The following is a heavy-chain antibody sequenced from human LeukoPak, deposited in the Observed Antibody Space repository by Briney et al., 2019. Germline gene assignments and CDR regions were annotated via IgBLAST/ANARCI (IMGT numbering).Heavy chain of an antibody. D-gene: IGHD6-6*01. CDR3: ARAEGLSTSSSYFFDY. CDR2: IYHSGSA. CDR1: GGSITSGGYY. Sequence: SQTLSLTCTVSGGSITSGGYYWTWIRQHPGKGPKGIGYIYHSGSAYYNPSLKSRVTISVDTSKNQFSLKLTSVTAADTAVYFCARAEGLSTSSSYFFDYWGQGVLVTVSS. J-gene: IGHJ4*02. V-gene: IGHV4-31*03.